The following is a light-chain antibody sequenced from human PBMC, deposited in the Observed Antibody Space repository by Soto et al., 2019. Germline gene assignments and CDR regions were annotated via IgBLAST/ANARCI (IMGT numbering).Light chain of an antibody. CDR3: CSYAGSNNYV. V-gene: IGLV2-8*01. CDR1: SSDVGGYNY. J-gene: IGLJ1*01. Sequence: QSALTQPPSASGSPGQSVTIPCTGTSSDVGGYNYASWYQQHPGKAPKLMIYEAIKRPSGVPDRFSGSKSGNTASLAVSGLQAEDEADYYCCSYAGSNNYVFGTGTKLTVL. CDR2: EAI.